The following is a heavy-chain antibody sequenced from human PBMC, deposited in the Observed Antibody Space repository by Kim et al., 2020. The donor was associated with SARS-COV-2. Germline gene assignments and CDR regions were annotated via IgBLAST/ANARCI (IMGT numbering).Heavy chain of an antibody. D-gene: IGHD5-18*01. V-gene: IGHV1-18*01. Sequence: QKLQGRVTMTTDTSTSTAYMELRSLRSDDTAVYYCARGIQLWATTDAFDIWGQGTMVTVSS. CDR3: ARGIQLWATTDAFDI. J-gene: IGHJ3*02.